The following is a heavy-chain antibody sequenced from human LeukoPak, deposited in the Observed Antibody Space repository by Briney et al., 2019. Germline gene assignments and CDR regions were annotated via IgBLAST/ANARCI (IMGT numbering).Heavy chain of an antibody. D-gene: IGHD3-10*01. CDR2: ISSSGNTI. Sequence: GGSLRLSCAASGFTFSDYYMSCIRQAPGGGLECVSYISSSGNTIYYEDSVRGRFTISRDNAKNSLYLQMKRLRVEDTDVYFCGRVWGSVCYYFDYWGQGTLVTVSS. V-gene: IGHV3-11*01. CDR1: GFTFSDYY. J-gene: IGHJ4*02. CDR3: GRVWGSVCYYFDY.